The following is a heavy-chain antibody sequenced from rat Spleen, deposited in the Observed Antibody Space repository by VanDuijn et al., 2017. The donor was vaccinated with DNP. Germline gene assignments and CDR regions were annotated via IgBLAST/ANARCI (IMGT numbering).Heavy chain of an antibody. J-gene: IGHJ2*01. CDR1: GFTFSDYY. CDR2: ISYHGGNT. Sequence: EVQLVESWGGLVQPGRSLKLSCAASGFTFSDYYMAWVRQAPTEGLECVAYISYHGGNTYYGDSVKGRFTISRDNAKSTLYLQMNSLRSEDMATYYCARWGGDYFDYWGQGVMVTVSS. CDR3: ARWGGDYFDY. V-gene: IGHV5-22*01.